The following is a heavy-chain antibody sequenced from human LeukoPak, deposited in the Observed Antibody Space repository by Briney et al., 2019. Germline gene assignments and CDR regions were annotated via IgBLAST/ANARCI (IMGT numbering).Heavy chain of an antibody. CDR1: GFTFSSYS. D-gene: IGHD6-19*01. CDR3: TRGIAVAGFDY. Sequence: GGSLRLSCAASGFTFSSYSMNWVRQAPGKGLEWVSSISSSSSYIYYADSVRGRFTISRDNAKNSLYLQMNSLRAEDTAAYYCTRGIAVAGFDYWGQGTLVTVPS. CDR2: ISSSSSYI. V-gene: IGHV3-21*01. J-gene: IGHJ4*02.